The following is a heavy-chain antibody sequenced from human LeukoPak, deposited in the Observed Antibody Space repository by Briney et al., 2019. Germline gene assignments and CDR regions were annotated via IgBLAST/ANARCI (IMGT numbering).Heavy chain of an antibody. V-gene: IGHV3-11*01. D-gene: IGHD3-16*02. CDR3: ARAYQRLGELSLPDY. Sequence: PGGSLRLSCAASGFTFSDYYMSWIRQAPGKGLEWVSYISSSGSTIYYADSVKGRFTISRDNAKNSLYLQMNSLRAEDTAVYYCARAYQRLGELSLPDYWGQGTLVTVSS. CDR1: GFTFSDYY. J-gene: IGHJ4*02. CDR2: ISSSGSTI.